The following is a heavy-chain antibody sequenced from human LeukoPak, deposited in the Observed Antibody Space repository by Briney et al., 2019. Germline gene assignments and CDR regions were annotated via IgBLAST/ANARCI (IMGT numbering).Heavy chain of an antibody. Sequence: GASVKVSCKASGYTFTSYAMNWVRQAPGQGLEWMGWINTNTGNPTYAQGFTGRFVFSLDTSVSTAYLQISSLKAEDTAVYYCAGAIMITFGGVIASRGYYYYGMDVWGQGTTVTASS. D-gene: IGHD3-16*02. V-gene: IGHV7-4-1*02. CDR1: GYTFTSYA. J-gene: IGHJ6*02. CDR3: AGAIMITFGGVIASRGYYYYGMDV. CDR2: INTNTGNP.